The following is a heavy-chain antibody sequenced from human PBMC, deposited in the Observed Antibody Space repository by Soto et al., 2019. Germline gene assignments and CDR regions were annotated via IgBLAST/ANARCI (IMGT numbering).Heavy chain of an antibody. D-gene: IGHD4-17*01. CDR1: GYAFPSYH. Sequence: QVQLVQSGAEVKKPGASVKVSCKASGYAFPSYHISWVRQASGHGLEWMGWMHPYSGNTAYAQKFRGRLTMTTDSSRSTAYMELSSLTSEDTAVYFCAREQDYGDYDDYWGQGTLVTVSS. CDR2: MHPYSGNT. J-gene: IGHJ4*02. CDR3: AREQDYGDYDDY. V-gene: IGHV1-8*01.